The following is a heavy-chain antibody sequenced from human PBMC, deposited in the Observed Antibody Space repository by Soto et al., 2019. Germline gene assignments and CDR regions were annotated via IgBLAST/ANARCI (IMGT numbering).Heavy chain of an antibody. D-gene: IGHD7-27*01. CDR2: IYDSGNT. J-gene: IGHJ6*02. Sequence: PSETLSLTCGVSGDSITTYKWWTWVRQTPGKGLEGIGEIYDSGNTRYNPSLKSRVTISKDTSKNELSLKLNSVTVADTAVYYCATCQLGEYYYAMDIWGQGTTVTVSS. V-gene: IGHV4-4*02. CDR1: GDSITTYKW. CDR3: ATCQLGEYYYAMDI.